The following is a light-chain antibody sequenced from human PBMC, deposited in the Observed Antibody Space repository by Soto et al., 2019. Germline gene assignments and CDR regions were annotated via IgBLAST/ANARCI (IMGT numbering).Light chain of an antibody. CDR3: SSYAGTNNYV. CDR1: SSDIGGYNY. V-gene: IGLV2-11*01. J-gene: IGLJ1*01. Sequence: QSALTQPRSVSGSPGQSVTISCTGTSSDIGGYNYVSWYQHHPGKAPKLMIHDVSKRPSGVPDRFSGSKSGNTASLTVSGLQAEDEADYYCSSYAGTNNYVFGSGTKLTVL. CDR2: DVS.